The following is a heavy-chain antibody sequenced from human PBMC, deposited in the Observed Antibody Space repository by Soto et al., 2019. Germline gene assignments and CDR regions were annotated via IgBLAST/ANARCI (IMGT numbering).Heavy chain of an antibody. CDR3: AREVDTAIVYDY. CDR2: ISEYNGNT. D-gene: IGHD5-18*01. V-gene: IGHV1-18*01. Sequence: QVQLVQSGAEVKKPGASVKVSCKAPGYTFTSYGISWVRQAPGQGLEWMGWISEYNGNTNYAQKLQGRVTMTTDTSTSTAHMELRSLRSDDTAVYYLAREVDTAIVYDYLGQGTLGTVSS. J-gene: IGHJ4*02. CDR1: GYTFTSYG.